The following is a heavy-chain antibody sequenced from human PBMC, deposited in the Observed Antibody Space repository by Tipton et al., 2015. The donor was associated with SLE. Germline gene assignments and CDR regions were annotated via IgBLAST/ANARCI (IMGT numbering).Heavy chain of an antibody. Sequence: TLSLTCAVYGGSFSGYYWSWIRQPPGKGLEWIWEINHSGSTNYNPSLKSRVTISVDTSKNQFSLKLSSVTAADTAVYYCATMGGSGDYDYWGQGTLVTVSS. V-gene: IGHV4-34*01. D-gene: IGHD4-17*01. J-gene: IGHJ4*02. CDR2: INHSGST. CDR1: GGSFSGYY. CDR3: ATMGGSGDYDY.